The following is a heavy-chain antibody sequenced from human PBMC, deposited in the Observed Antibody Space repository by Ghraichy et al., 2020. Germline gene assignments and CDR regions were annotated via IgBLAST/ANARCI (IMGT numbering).Heavy chain of an antibody. J-gene: IGHJ4*02. CDR1: GYSISSGYY. Sequence: SETLSLTCTVSGYSISSGYYWGWIRQPPGKGLEWIGSIYHSGSTYYNPSLKSRVTISVDTSKNQFSLKLSSVTAADTAVYYCASWGLGPGGGDDFDYWGQGTLVTVSS. CDR2: IYHSGST. V-gene: IGHV4-38-2*02. D-gene: IGHD2-21*01. CDR3: ASWGLGPGGGDDFDY.